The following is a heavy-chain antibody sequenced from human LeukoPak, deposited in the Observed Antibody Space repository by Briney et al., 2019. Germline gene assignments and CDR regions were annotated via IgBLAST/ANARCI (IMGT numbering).Heavy chain of an antibody. D-gene: IGHD5-18*01. J-gene: IGHJ4*02. CDR1: GGSISSSSYY. Sequence: PSETLSLTCTVSGGSISSSSYYWGWIRQPPGKGLEWIGGIYYSGFTYYNPSLKSRVTISVDTSKNQFSLKLISVTVADTAMYFCARLSTERKYSYGYGLWGQGTLVIVSS. CDR2: IYYSGFT. CDR3: ARLSTERKYSYGYGL. V-gene: IGHV4-39*01.